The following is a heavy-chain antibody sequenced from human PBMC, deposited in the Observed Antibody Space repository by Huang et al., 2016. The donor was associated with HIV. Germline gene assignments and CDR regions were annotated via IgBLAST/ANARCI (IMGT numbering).Heavy chain of an antibody. D-gene: IGHD1-1*01. CDR3: AHLPEPSSPWTDY. V-gene: IGHV3-9*01. CDR1: GFTFDDFS. Sequence: EVHLVESGGGLVQPGRSLRLSFGASGFTFDDFSMHWVRQRSWKGREYVSGITWDSDSVFYAASVKGRFTISRDNSKNSLYLQMNSLRVEDTALYYCAHLPEPSSPWTDYWGQGTLVTVSS. J-gene: IGHJ4*02. CDR2: ITWDSDSV.